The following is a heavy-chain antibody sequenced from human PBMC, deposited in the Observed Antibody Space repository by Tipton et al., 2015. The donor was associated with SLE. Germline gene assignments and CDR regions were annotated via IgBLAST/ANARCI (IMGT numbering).Heavy chain of an antibody. V-gene: IGHV4-59*01. CDR3: ARINVPTAMDFYYYYMDV. CDR1: GGSISGYY. J-gene: IGHJ6*03. CDR2: IHYSGTT. Sequence: TLSLTCAVSGGSISGYYWSWIRQPPGKELEWIGYIHYSGTTDYNPSLRSRVTMSIDTSRNQFSLNLNSVIPAGTAMYYCARINVPTAMDFYYYYMDVWGNGATVTVSS. D-gene: IGHD2-2*01.